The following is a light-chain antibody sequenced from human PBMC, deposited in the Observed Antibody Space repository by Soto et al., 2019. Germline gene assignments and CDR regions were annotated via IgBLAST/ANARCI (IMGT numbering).Light chain of an antibody. J-gene: IGKJ2*01. CDR2: QAS. V-gene: IGKV1-5*03. CDR1: QSVTNW. Sequence: DIQMTQSPSTLSASVGDRVTISCRASQSVTNWLAWYQQRPGRAPKVLIYQASNLQEGVPSRFSGSGSGTEFTLNLNSLQPDDSATYYRQQYTTAFPSTLGQVTRLETK. CDR3: QQYTTAFPST.